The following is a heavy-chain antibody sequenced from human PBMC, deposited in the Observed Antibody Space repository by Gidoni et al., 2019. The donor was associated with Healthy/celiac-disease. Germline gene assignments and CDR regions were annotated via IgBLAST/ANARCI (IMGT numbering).Heavy chain of an antibody. CDR3: ARDGKITFGGVIANWFDP. CDR1: SSYG. J-gene: IGHJ5*02. D-gene: IGHD3-16*02. CDR2: IWYDGSNK. V-gene: IGHV3-33*01. Sequence: SSYGMHWVRQAPGKGLEWVAVIWYDGSNKYYADSVKGRFTISRDNSKNTLYLQMNSLRAEDTAVYYCARDGKITFGGVIANWFDPWGQGTLVTVSS.